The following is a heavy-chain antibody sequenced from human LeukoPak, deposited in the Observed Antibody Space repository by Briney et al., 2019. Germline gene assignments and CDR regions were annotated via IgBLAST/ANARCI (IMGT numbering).Heavy chain of an antibody. Sequence: GGSLGLSCAASGFSFSNCWMTWVRQAPGKGLEWVANIKQDGSETYYVDSVKGRFINSRDNAKNSLYLQMNSLRAEDTAVYYCARGVAAAGTTQFDYWGQGTLVTVSS. CDR1: GFSFSNCW. J-gene: IGHJ4*02. D-gene: IGHD6-13*01. CDR2: IKQDGSET. CDR3: ARGVAAAGTTQFDY. V-gene: IGHV3-7*01.